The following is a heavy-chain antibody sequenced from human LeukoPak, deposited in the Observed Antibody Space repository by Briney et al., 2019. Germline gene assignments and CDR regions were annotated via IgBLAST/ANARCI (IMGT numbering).Heavy chain of an antibody. CDR2: IYYSGST. V-gene: IGHV4-39*01. CDR3: ARHERYCSSTTCYVPWFDP. J-gene: IGHJ5*02. CDR1: GGSISSSSYY. Sequence: SETLSLTCSVSGGSISSSSYYWGWIRQPPGKGLEWIGSIYYSGSTYYNLSLKSRVTISVDTSKNQFSLKLSSVTAADTAVYYCARHERYCSSTTCYVPWFDPWGQGTLVTVSS. D-gene: IGHD2-2*01.